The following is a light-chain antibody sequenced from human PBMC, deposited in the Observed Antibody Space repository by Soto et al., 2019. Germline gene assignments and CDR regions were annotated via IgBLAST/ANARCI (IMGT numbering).Light chain of an antibody. V-gene: IGKV2-28*01. Sequence: DIVMTQSPLSLSVTPGEPASISCRSSQRRLPSNGNNYFDWYLQKPGQSPQLLIYLGSNRSSGVPDRFSGSGSGTDFTLKISRVEAEDVGVYYCMQALQTRITFGQGTRLEIK. CDR2: LGS. CDR3: MQALQTRIT. CDR1: QRRLPSNGNNY. J-gene: IGKJ5*01.